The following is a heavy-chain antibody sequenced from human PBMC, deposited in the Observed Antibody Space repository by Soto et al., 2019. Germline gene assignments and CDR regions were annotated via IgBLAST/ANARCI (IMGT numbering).Heavy chain of an antibody. Sequence: SETLSLTCAVYGGSFSGYYWSWIRQPPGKGLEWIGEINHSGSTNYNPSLKSRVTISVDTSKNQFSLKLSSVTAADTAVYYCARGLYNWNYPRYYFDYWGQGTLVTVSS. CDR3: ARGLYNWNYPRYYFDY. CDR1: GGSFSGYY. J-gene: IGHJ4*02. CDR2: INHSGST. V-gene: IGHV4-34*01. D-gene: IGHD1-7*01.